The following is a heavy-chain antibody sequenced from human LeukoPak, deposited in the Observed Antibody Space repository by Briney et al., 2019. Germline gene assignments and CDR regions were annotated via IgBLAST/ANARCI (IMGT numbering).Heavy chain of an antibody. CDR3: AREGYCNNTICDKPFDY. CDR1: GGSFSGYY. J-gene: IGHJ4*02. V-gene: IGHV4-34*01. Sequence: SETLSLTCAVYGGSFSGYYWSWIRKPPGKGLEWIGEINHSGSTNYNPSLKSRVTISVDTSKNQFSLKLSSVTAADTAVYYCAREGYCNNTICDKPFDYWGQGTLVTVSS. D-gene: IGHD2-2*01. CDR2: INHSGST.